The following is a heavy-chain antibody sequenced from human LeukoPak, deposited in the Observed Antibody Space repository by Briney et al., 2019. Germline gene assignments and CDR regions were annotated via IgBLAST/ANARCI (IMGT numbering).Heavy chain of an antibody. D-gene: IGHD2-2*02. CDR1: GGSISSYY. V-gene: IGHV4-34*01. CDR2: INHSGST. J-gene: IGHJ6*03. Sequence: SETLSLTCTVSGGSISSYYWSWIRQPPGKGLEWIGEINHSGSTNYNPSLKSRVTISVDTSKNQFSLKLSSVTAADTAVYYCARLEKVYCSSTSCYKAGYYYYMDVWGKGTTVTISS. CDR3: ARLEKVYCSSTSCYKAGYYYYMDV.